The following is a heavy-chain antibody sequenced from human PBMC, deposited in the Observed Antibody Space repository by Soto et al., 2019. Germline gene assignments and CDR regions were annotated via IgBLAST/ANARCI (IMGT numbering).Heavy chain of an antibody. CDR2: IYYSGST. V-gene: IGHV4-30-4*01. Sequence: QVQLQESGPGLVKPSQTLSLTCTVSGGSISSGDYYWSWIRQPPGKGLEWIGYIYYSGSTYCNPSLNSRFTISVHTSKNQFSLKLSSVTAADTAVYYCARGITPRDQCLVRYYYYGMDVWGQGTTVTVSS. CDR1: GGSISSGDYY. J-gene: IGHJ6*02. CDR3: ARGITPRDQCLVRYYYYGMDV. D-gene: IGHD6-19*01.